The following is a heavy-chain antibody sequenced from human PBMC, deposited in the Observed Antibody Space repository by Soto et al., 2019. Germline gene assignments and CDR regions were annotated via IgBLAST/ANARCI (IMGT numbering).Heavy chain of an antibody. CDR2: IYPGNSDT. CDR1: GYNFANYW. CDR3: ARPTRECYGQEAYYFDS. Sequence: GESLKISCKGSGYNFANYWIGWVRQMPGKGLEWMGIIYPGNSDTRYSPSFQGQVTISADTSISTAYLEWSSLKASDTAIYYCARPTRECYGQEAYYFDSWGQGTLVTVSS. V-gene: IGHV5-51*01. J-gene: IGHJ4*02. D-gene: IGHD2-15*01.